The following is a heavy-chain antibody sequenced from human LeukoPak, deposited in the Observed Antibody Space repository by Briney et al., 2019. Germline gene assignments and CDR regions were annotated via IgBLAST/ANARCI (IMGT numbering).Heavy chain of an antibody. CDR2: IYYSGST. CDR1: GGSISSSSYY. V-gene: IGHV4-39*07. J-gene: IGHJ3*02. CDR3: ARYRVAVAGDAFDI. D-gene: IGHD6-19*01. Sequence: PSETLSLTCTVSGGSISSSSYYWGWIRQPPGKGLEWIGSIYYSGSTYYNPSLKSRVTISVDTSKNQFSLKLSSVTAADTAVYYCARYRVAVAGDAFDIWGQGTMVTVSS.